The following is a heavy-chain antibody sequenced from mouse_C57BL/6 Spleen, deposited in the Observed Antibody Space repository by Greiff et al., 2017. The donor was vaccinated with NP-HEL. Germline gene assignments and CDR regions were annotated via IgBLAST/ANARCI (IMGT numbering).Heavy chain of an antibody. CDR2: ISSGSSTI. CDR1: GFTFSDYG. V-gene: IGHV5-17*01. CDR3: ARTGGPYYFDY. J-gene: IGHJ2*01. Sequence: EVMLVESGGGLVKPGGSLKLSCAASGFTFSDYGMHWVRQAPEKGLEWVAYISSGSSTIYYADTVKGRSTISRDNAKNTLFLQMTSLRSEDTAMYYCARTGGPYYFDYWGQGTTLTVSS.